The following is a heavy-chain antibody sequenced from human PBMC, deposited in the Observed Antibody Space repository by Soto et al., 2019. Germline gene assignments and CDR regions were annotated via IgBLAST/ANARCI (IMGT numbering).Heavy chain of an antibody. D-gene: IGHD3-22*01. CDR2: IRSKANSYAT. CDR3: TRHGDYYDSSGGRFDP. Sequence: GSLRLSCAASGFTFSGSAMHWVRQASGKGLEWVGRIRSKANSYATAYAASVKGRFTISRDDSKNTAYLQMNSLKTEDTAVYYCTRHGDYYDSSGGRFDPWGQGTLVTVSS. CDR1: GFTFSGSA. V-gene: IGHV3-73*01. J-gene: IGHJ5*02.